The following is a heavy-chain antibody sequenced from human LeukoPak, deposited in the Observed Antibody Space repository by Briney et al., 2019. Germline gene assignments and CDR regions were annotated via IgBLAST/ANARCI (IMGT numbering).Heavy chain of an antibody. CDR2: IKQDGSEK. D-gene: IGHD2-2*01. Sequence: PGGSLRLSCAASGFTFSSYWMSWVRQAPGKWLEWVANIKQDGSEKYYVDSVKGRFTISRDNANNSLYLQMNTLRAEDTAVYYCATDLQPFDYWGQGTLVTVSS. CDR3: ATDLQPFDY. CDR1: GFTFSSYW. V-gene: IGHV3-7*04. J-gene: IGHJ4*02.